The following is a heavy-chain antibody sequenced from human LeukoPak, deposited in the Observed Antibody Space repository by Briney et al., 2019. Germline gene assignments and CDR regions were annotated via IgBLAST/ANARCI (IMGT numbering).Heavy chain of an antibody. CDR3: ARDHYPYSSSGWFDP. Sequence: KASETLSLTCTVSGGSISSYYWSWIRQPPGKGLEWIGYIYYSGSTNYNPSLKSRVTISVDTSKNQFSLKLSSVTAADTAVYYCARDHYPYSSSGWFDPWGQGTLVTVSS. CDR2: IYYSGST. V-gene: IGHV4-59*01. J-gene: IGHJ5*02. CDR1: GGSISSYY. D-gene: IGHD6-6*01.